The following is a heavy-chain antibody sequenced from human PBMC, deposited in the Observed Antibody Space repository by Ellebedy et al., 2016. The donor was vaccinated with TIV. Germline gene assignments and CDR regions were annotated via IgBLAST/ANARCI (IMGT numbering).Heavy chain of an antibody. CDR2: VSTRGRST. V-gene: IGHV3-23*01. CDR3: ARKVPAPTTVPPNWYFDL. Sequence: GESLKISCSASGFPFSSYAMSWVRQAPGRGLEWISAVSTRGRSTYYADSVKGRFTISRDNAKHSLFLQMTSLRAEDTAVYYCARKVPAPTTVPPNWYFDLWGRGTLVTVSS. J-gene: IGHJ2*01. CDR1: GFPFSSYA. D-gene: IGHD4-17*01.